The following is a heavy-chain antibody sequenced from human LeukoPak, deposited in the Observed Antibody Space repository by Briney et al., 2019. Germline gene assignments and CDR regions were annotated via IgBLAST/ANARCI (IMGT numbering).Heavy chain of an antibody. V-gene: IGHV3-23*01. CDR2: ISGSGDST. Sequence: PGGSLRLSCLTSGFTLSTNAMSWVCQTPGKGLEWVSAISGSGDSTYYADSVKGRFTISRDNSKNTLYLQMSSLRAEDTAIYYCARAPLLWFGDFDYWGQGTLVTVSS. CDR1: GFTLSTNA. J-gene: IGHJ4*02. CDR3: ARAPLLWFGDFDY. D-gene: IGHD3-10*01.